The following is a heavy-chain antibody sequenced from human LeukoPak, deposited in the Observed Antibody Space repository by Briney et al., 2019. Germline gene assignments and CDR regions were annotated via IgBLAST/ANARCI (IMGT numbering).Heavy chain of an antibody. V-gene: IGHV3-74*01. J-gene: IGHJ4*02. CDR3: ARGNDFWSGYYRAPDY. Sequence: GGSLRLSCAASGFTLSSYWMHWVRQAPGKGLVWVSRINSDGSSTSYADSVKGRFTISRDNAKNTLYLQMNSLRAEDTAVYYCARGNDFWSGYYRAPDYWGQGTLVTVSS. CDR1: GFTLSSYW. CDR2: INSDGSST. D-gene: IGHD3-3*01.